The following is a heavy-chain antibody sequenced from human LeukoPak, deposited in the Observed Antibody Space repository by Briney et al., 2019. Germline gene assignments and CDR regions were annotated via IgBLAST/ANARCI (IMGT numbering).Heavy chain of an antibody. CDR3: AREGGSGWYSGWFDP. CDR1: GFTFSSYW. Sequence: PGGSLRLSCAASGFTFSSYWMSWVRQAPGKGLEWVANIKKDGSEKKYVYSVNGRFTISRDNAENSLYLQMNSLRAEDTADYYCAREGGSGWYSGWFDPWGQGTLVTVSS. CDR2: IKKDGSEK. V-gene: IGHV3-7*01. J-gene: IGHJ5*02. D-gene: IGHD6-19*01.